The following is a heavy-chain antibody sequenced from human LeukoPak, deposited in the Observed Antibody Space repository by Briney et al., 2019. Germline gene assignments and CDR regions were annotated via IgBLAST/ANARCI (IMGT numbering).Heavy chain of an antibody. Sequence: SVKVSCKASGGTFSSYAIRWVRQAPGQGLEWMGRIIPILGIANYAQKFQGRVTITADKSTSTAYMELSSLRSEDTAVYYCAREVGAYYDFWSGYYTNWFDPWGQGTLGTVSS. V-gene: IGHV1-69*04. D-gene: IGHD3-3*01. CDR1: GGTFSSYA. J-gene: IGHJ5*02. CDR2: IIPILGIA. CDR3: AREVGAYYDFWSGYYTNWFDP.